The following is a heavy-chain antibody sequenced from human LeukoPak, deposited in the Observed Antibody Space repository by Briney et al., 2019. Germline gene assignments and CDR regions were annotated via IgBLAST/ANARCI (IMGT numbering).Heavy chain of an antibody. Sequence: GGSLRLSCAASGFTFSNYAMSWVRQAPGKGLEWFSAITDSGGDTYYADSVKGRFTISRDNSKNALYLQLNSPRAEDTAIYYCVKEGSYYLDVWDKGTTVTVSS. V-gene: IGHV3-23*01. CDR2: ITDSGGDT. J-gene: IGHJ6*03. CDR1: GFTFSNYA. CDR3: VKEGSYYLDV.